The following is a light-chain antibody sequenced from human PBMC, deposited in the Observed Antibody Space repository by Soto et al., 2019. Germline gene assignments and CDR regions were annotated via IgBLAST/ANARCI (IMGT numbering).Light chain of an antibody. CDR3: SSYTSVSTWL. CDR2: EVT. CDR1: NRDVGGYNY. V-gene: IGLV2-14*01. J-gene: IGLJ2*01. Sequence: QSALTQPASVSGSPGQSITISCAGTNRDVGGYNYVSWYQQYPGKAPKVIISEVTNRPSGVPNRFSGSKSGNTASLTISGLQAEDEADYYCSSYTSVSTWLFGGGTKLTVL.